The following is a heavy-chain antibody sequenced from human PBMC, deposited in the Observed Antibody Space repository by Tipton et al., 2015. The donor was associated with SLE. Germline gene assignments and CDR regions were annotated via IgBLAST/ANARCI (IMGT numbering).Heavy chain of an antibody. J-gene: IGHJ3*02. V-gene: IGHV4-34*01. Sequence: TLSLTCAVYGGSFSGYYWSWIRQPPGKGLEWIGEINHSGGTNYNPSLKSRVTISVDTSKNQFSLKLSSVTAADTAVYYCARAVCSGGSCSPGAFDIWGQGTMVTVSS. CDR2: INHSGGT. D-gene: IGHD2-15*01. CDR3: ARAVCSGGSCSPGAFDI. CDR1: GGSFSGYY.